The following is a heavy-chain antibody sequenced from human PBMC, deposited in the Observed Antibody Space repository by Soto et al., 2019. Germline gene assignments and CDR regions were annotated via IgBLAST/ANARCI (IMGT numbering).Heavy chain of an antibody. CDR2: FDPEDGET. CDR3: ATDQGGVDYYDSSGYWGY. J-gene: IGHJ4*02. D-gene: IGHD3-22*01. V-gene: IGHV1-24*01. CDR1: GYTLTELS. Sequence: ASVKDSCKVSGYTLTELSMHWVRQAPGKGLEWMGGFDPEDGETIYAQKFQGRVTMTEDTSTDTAYMELSSLRSEDTAVYYCATDQGGVDYYDSSGYWGYWGQGTLVTVSS.